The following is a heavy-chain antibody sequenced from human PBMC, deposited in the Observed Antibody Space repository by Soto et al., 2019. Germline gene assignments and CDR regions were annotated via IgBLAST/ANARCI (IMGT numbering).Heavy chain of an antibody. CDR3: VRGGLSGGFSNYGS. D-gene: IGHD1-26*01. J-gene: IGHJ5*02. Sequence: GGSLRLSCAASGFSFNDYWMHWVRQAPGQGLLWVSRIHMDGRTTTYADSVKGRFTISRDNANNMMYLQMNRLRVEDTAGYYCVRGGLSGGFSNYGSWGQGALVTVSS. CDR1: GFSFNDYW. V-gene: IGHV3-74*01. CDR2: IHMDGRTT.